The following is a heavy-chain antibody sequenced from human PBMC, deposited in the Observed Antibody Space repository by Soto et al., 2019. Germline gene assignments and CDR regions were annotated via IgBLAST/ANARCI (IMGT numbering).Heavy chain of an antibody. Sequence: PGGSLRLSCAASGFTFSSYAMSWVRQAPGKGLEWVSAISGSGGSTYYADSVKGRFTISRDNSKNTLYLQMNSLRAEDTAVYYCAKDRMAAGYYYYYMDVWGKGTTVTVSS. V-gene: IGHV3-23*01. J-gene: IGHJ6*03. CDR3: AKDRMAAGYYYYYMDV. CDR1: GFTFSSYA. CDR2: ISGSGGST. D-gene: IGHD6-13*01.